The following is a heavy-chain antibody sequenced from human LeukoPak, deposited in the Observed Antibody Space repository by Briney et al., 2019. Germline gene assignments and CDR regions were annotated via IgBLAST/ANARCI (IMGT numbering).Heavy chain of an antibody. CDR3: ARAYYYGSGIDY. Sequence: SETLSLTCTVSGGSISSYYWSWIRQPPGKGLEWIGYIYYSGSTNYNPSLKSRVTISVGTSKNQFSLKLSSVTAADMAVYYCARAYYYGSGIDYWGQGTLVTVSS. CDR1: GGSISSYY. V-gene: IGHV4-59*01. D-gene: IGHD3-10*01. J-gene: IGHJ4*02. CDR2: IYYSGST.